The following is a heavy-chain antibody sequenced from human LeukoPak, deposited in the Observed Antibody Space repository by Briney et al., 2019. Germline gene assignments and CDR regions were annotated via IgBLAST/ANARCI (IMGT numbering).Heavy chain of an antibody. CDR1: GFTFSSYW. V-gene: IGHV3-7*01. D-gene: IGHD3-22*01. CDR2: IKQDGSEK. J-gene: IGHJ4*02. Sequence: GGSLRLSCAASGFTFSSYWMSWVRQAPGKGLEWVANIKQDGSEKYYVDSVKGRFTISRDNAKNSLYLQMNSLRAEDTAVYYCARDSSDSSGYYYSPIGRFDYWGQGTLVTVSS. CDR3: ARDSSDSSGYYYSPIGRFDY.